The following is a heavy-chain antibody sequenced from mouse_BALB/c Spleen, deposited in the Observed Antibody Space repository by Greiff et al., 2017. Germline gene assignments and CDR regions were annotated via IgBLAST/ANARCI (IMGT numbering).Heavy chain of an antibody. Sequence: VQLQESGAELAKPGASVKMSCKASGYTFTSYWMHWVKQRPGQGLEWIGYINPSTGYTEYNQKFKDKATLTADKSSSTAYMQLSSLTSEDSAVYYCARELRGDYWGQGTTLTVSS. CDR3: ARELRGDY. CDR1: GYTFTSYW. V-gene: IGHV1-7*01. CDR2: INPSTGYT. D-gene: IGHD2-4*01. J-gene: IGHJ2*01.